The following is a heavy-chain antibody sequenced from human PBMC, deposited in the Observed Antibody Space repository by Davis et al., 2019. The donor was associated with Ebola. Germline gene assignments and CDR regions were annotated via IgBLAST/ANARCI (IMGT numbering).Heavy chain of an antibody. V-gene: IGHV3-23*01. CDR3: ARGGETRLEY. D-gene: IGHD3-16*01. Sequence: LSLTCAASGFSFRYYAMTWVRQAPGKGLDWVSYVSASGDITYYADSVKGRFTISRDNSKNTLSLQMNSLRAEDTAVYYCARGGETRLEYWGQGTLVTVSS. J-gene: IGHJ4*02. CDR1: GFSFRYYA. CDR2: VSASGDIT.